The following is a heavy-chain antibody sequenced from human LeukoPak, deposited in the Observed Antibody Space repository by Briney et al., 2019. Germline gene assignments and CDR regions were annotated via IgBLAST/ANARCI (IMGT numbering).Heavy chain of an antibody. J-gene: IGHJ1*01. CDR1: GDSISSYY. Sequence: SETLSLTCTVSGDSISSYYWSWIRQPAGRGLEWIGRIYTSGSTNYNPSLKSRVTMSVGTSKNQFSLKLSSVTAADTAVYYCARSTVTTGYFQHWGQGTLVTVSS. D-gene: IGHD4-17*01. V-gene: IGHV4-4*07. CDR3: ARSTVTTGYFQH. CDR2: IYTSGST.